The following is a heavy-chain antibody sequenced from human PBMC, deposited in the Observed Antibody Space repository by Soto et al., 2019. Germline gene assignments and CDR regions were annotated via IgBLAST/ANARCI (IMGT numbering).Heavy chain of an antibody. CDR3: VSQRTTVPTQAYFDY. J-gene: IGHJ4*02. V-gene: IGHV4-39*01. Sequence: SETLSLTCTVSGGSVTNSSYYWGWIRQSPGKGLEWIGSVYYRGRSYSKSSVKSRVTISVDTPKNRFSLSLNSVTASDTAVYFCVSQRTTVPTQAYFDYWGPGALVTVSS. CDR2: VYYRGRS. CDR1: GGSVTNSSYY. D-gene: IGHD4-17*01.